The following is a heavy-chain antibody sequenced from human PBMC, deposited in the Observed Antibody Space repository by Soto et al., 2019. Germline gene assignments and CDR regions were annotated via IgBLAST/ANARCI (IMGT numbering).Heavy chain of an antibody. CDR1: GGTFSSYT. CDR2: IIPILDIA. Sequence: QVQLVQSGAEVKKPGSSVKVSCKASGGTFSSYTLNWVRQARGQGLEWMGRIIPILDIADYAQKLQGRVTITADKSTNTAYMELSTLRSEDAAVYYCARVRADHYYTMDVWGQGTTVTVSS. V-gene: IGHV1-69*02. CDR3: ARVRADHYYTMDV. J-gene: IGHJ6*02.